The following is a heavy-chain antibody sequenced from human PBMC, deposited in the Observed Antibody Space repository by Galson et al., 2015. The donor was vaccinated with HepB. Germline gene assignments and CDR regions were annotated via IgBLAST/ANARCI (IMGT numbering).Heavy chain of an antibody. Sequence: CAISGDSVSSNSATWTWIRQSPSRGLEWLGRTYYRSKWSKWYNDYALSVKSRITISPDTSENQFSLHLNSVTPDDTAVYYCARELITAAADTQSVDYWGQGTLVTVTS. CDR1: GDSVSSNSAT. V-gene: IGHV6-1*01. D-gene: IGHD6-25*01. CDR2: TYYRSKWSKWYN. CDR3: ARELITAAADTQSVDY. J-gene: IGHJ4*02.